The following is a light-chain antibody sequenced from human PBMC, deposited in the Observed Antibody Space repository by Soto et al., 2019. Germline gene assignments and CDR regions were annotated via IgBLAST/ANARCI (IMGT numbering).Light chain of an antibody. CDR2: AAS. CDR1: RSIRNY. J-gene: IGKJ1*01. CDR3: QQGYSTPHT. Sequence: DIQMTQSPSSLSASVGDRVNITCRASRSIRNYMNWYQQKLGKAAKLLIYAASSFQSGVPSRFGGRGSETDFALTISSLQPEHFATYYCQQGYSTPHTFGQGTKVDTK. V-gene: IGKV1-39*01.